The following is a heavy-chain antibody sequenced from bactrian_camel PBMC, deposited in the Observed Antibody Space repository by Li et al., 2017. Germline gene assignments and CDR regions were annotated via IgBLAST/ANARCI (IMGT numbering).Heavy chain of an antibody. CDR3: AARRHGECYFWANNWSRATWYDH. CDR2: TGPSNT. Sequence: HVQLVESGGGSVQAGGSLRLSCGASGYRVKSGCMAYFRQTTGKEREVVAATGPSNTWYADSVKGRFTLSKDGDKDTQYLQMNSLKPDDTAMYYCAARRHGECYFWANNWSRATWYDHWGQGTQVTVS. V-gene: IGHV3S1*01. J-gene: IGHJ4*01. CDR1: GYRVKSGC. D-gene: IGHD8*01.